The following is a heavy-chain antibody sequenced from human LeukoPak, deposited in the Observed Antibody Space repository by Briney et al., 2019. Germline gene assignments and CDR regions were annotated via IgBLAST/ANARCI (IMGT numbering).Heavy chain of an antibody. V-gene: IGHV4-28*05. CDR1: GYSISSSNY. Sequence: SETLSLTCAVSGYSISSSNYWGWIRQPPGKGLEWIGHIYYSGSIYYNPSLKSRVTMSVDTSKNQFSLKLSSVTAVDTAVYYCARKATTGPTKAAFGIWGQGTMVTVSS. CDR3: ARKATTGPTKAAFGI. D-gene: IGHD4-17*01. CDR2: IYYSGSI. J-gene: IGHJ3*02.